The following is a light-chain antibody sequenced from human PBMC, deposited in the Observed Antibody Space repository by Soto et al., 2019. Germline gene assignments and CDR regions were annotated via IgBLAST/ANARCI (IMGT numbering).Light chain of an antibody. V-gene: IGKV1-6*01. CDR3: LQDYDYPRT. Sequence: QMTQSPSSLSASVGDRVTITCRASQSITTYLNWYRQKPGKAPKLLIYAASSLQSGVPSRFSGSGSETEFTLTISSLQPEDFATYYCLQDYDYPRTFGQGTKVDIK. CDR1: QSITTY. J-gene: IGKJ1*01. CDR2: AAS.